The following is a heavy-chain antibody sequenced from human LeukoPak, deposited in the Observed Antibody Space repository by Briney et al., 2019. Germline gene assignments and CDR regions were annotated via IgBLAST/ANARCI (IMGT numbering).Heavy chain of an antibody. CDR3: ARSLEWLLPFDY. CDR1: GFTFSSYA. J-gene: IGHJ4*02. D-gene: IGHD3-3*01. Sequence: GSLRLSCAASGFTFSSYAMSWIRQPPGKGLEWIGETNHSGSTNYNPSLKSRVTISVDTSKNKFSLKLSSVTAADTAVYYCARSLEWLLPFDYWGQGTLVTVSS. V-gene: IGHV4-34*01. CDR2: TNHSGST.